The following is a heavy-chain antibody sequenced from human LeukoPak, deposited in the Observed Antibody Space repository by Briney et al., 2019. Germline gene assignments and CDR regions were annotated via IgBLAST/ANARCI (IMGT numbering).Heavy chain of an antibody. CDR1: GFIFSNSA. CDR2: INNDGSYI. V-gene: IGHV3-21*01. J-gene: IGHJ4*02. D-gene: IGHD3-3*02. CDR3: ARTRPFFSYFDY. Sequence: GGSLRLSCAASGFIFSNSAMNWVRQAPGKGLEWVSSINNDGSYIYYAGSVKGRFTISRDNAKNSLYLRLNSLRVEDTAVYYCARTRPFFSYFDYWGQGTLVTVSS.